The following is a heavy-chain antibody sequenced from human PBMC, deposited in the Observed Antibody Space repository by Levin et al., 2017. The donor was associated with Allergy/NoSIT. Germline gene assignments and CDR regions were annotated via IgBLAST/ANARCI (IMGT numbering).Heavy chain of an antibody. J-gene: IGHJ4*02. CDR2: INHSGST. V-gene: IGHV4-34*01. CDR1: GGSFSGYY. Sequence: PSETLSLTCAVYGGSFSGYYWSWIRQPPGKGLEWIGEINHSGSTNYNPSLKSRVTISVDTSKNQFSLKLSSVTAADTAVYYCARGLRGGYYGSGSYSIFDYWGQGTLVTVSS. D-gene: IGHD3-10*01. CDR3: ARGLRGGYYGSGSYSIFDY.